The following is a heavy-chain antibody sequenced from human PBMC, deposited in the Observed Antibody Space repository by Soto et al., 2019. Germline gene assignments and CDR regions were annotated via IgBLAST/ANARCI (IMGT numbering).Heavy chain of an antibody. V-gene: IGHV3-23*01. CDR3: AKSEALIWFGESDYFDY. J-gene: IGHJ4*02. D-gene: IGHD3-10*01. CDR1: GFTFSSYA. Sequence: EVQLLESGGGFVQPGGSLRLSCAASGFTFSSYAMSWVRQAPGKGLEWVSAISGSGGSTYYADSVKGRFTISRDNSKSTRSLRMNSLRAEDTAVYYCAKSEALIWFGESDYFDYWGQGTLVTVSS. CDR2: ISGSGGST.